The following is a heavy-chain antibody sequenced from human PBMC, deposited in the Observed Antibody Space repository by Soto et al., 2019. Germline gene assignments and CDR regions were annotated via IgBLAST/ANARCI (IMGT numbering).Heavy chain of an antibody. CDR2: IYPGDSDT. J-gene: IGHJ4*02. CDR3: ARADTAMVTRTHYFDY. V-gene: IGHV5-51*01. CDR1: GYSFTSYW. D-gene: IGHD5-18*01. Sequence: PGESLKISCKGSGYSFTSYWIGWVRQMPGKGLEWMGIIYPGDSDTRYSPSFQGQVTISADKSISTAYLQWSSLKASDTAMYYCARADTAMVTRTHYFDYWGQGTLVTVSS.